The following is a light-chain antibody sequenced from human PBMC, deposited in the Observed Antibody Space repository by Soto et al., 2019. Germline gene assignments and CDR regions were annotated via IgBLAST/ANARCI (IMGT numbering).Light chain of an antibody. J-gene: IGLJ1*01. CDR1: SSNVGSNT. CDR3: AAWDDSLNGYV. Sequence: QSVLTQPPSASGTPGQRVTISCSGSSSNVGSNTVNWYQQLPGTAPKLLIYSNNQRPSEVPDRFSGSKSGTSASLAISGLQSEDEADYYCAAWDDSLNGYVFGTGTQVTVL. V-gene: IGLV1-44*01. CDR2: SNN.